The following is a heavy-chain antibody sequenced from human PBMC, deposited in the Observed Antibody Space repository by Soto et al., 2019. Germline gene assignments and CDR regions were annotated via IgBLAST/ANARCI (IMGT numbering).Heavy chain of an antibody. CDR2: ISSSSSYI. Sequence: PGGSLRLSCAASGFSFSTSSMSWVRQAPGKGLEWVSSISSSSSYISYADSLKGRFTISRDNAKNSLFLQMNSLRAEDTAVYYCARDLSLDYYDRSGYPFDYWGQGALVTVSS. J-gene: IGHJ4*02. CDR1: GFSFSTSS. V-gene: IGHV3-21*01. CDR3: ARDLSLDYYDRSGYPFDY. D-gene: IGHD3-22*01.